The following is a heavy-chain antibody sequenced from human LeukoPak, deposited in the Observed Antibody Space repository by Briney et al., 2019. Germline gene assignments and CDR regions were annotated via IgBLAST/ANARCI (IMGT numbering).Heavy chain of an antibody. D-gene: IGHD1-1*01. Sequence: GGSLRLSCAASGFTFSIYWMTWVRQAPGKGLEWVANNKEDGSEKYYVDSVKGRITISGDNGKNSLYLQMNSLRAEDTAVYYCARGIGTTGTTYLYYWGQGTLVTVSS. CDR3: ARGIGTTGTTYLYY. V-gene: IGHV3-7*04. J-gene: IGHJ4*02. CDR1: GFTFSIYW. CDR2: NKEDGSEK.